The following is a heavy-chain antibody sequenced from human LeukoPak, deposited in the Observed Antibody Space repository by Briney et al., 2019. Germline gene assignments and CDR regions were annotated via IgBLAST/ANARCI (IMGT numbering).Heavy chain of an antibody. CDR2: IIPILGIA. J-gene: IGHJ4*02. CDR3: ARDVYGSGSYLIDY. Sequence: SVKVSCEASGGTFSSYAISWVRQAPGQGLEWMGRIIPILGIANYAQKFQGRVTITADKSTSTAYMELSSLRSEDTAVYYCARDVYGSGSYLIDYWGQGTLVTVSS. CDR1: GGTFSSYA. D-gene: IGHD3-10*01. V-gene: IGHV1-69*04.